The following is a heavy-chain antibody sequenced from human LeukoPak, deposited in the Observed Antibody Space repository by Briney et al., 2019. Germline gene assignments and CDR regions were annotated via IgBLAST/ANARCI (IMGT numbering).Heavy chain of an antibody. V-gene: IGHV1-2*02. D-gene: IGHD3-16*01. Sequence: ASVTVSCKASGYTFTGYYMHWVRQAPGQGLEWMGWINPNSGGTNYAQKFQGRVTMTRDTSISTAYMELSRLRSDDTAVYYCASEMIQNYYYYYMDVWGKGTTVTVSS. CDR1: GYTFTGYY. CDR3: ASEMIQNYYYYYMDV. CDR2: INPNSGGT. J-gene: IGHJ6*03.